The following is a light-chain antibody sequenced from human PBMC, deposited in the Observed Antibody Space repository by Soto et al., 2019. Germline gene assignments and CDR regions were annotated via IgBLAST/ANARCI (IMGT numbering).Light chain of an antibody. Sequence: QSALTQPASVSGSPGKSITISCTGTSSDVGGYNYVSWYQQHPGKVPKLIIYDVTNRPSGVSNRFSGSKSGNTASLTISGLQAEDEADYFCSSYTSGTTFVFGSGTKVTVL. CDR1: SSDVGGYNY. J-gene: IGLJ1*01. CDR3: SSYTSGTTFV. CDR2: DVT. V-gene: IGLV2-14*03.